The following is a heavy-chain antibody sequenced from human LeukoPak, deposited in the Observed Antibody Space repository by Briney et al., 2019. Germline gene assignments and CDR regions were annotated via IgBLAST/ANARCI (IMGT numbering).Heavy chain of an antibody. V-gene: IGHV4-59*01. CDR3: ARDANYGSGSYDL. CDR2: IYYSGST. D-gene: IGHD3-10*01. J-gene: IGHJ5*02. CDR1: GGSISSYY. Sequence: PSETLSLTCTVSGGSISSYYWSWIRQPPGKGLEWIGYIYYSGSTNYNPSLKSRVTISVDTSKNQFSLKLSSVTAADTAVYYCARDANYGSGSYDLWGQGTLVTVSS.